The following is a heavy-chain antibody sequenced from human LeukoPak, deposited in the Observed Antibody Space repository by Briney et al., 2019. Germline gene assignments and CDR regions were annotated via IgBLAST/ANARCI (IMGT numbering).Heavy chain of an antibody. V-gene: IGHV3-30-3*01. Sequence: PGGSLRLSCAASGFTFSSYAMHWVRQAPGKGLEWVAVISYDGSNKYYADSVKGRFTISRDNSKNTLYLQMNSLRAEDTAVYYCARVDTAMVMVGFDYWGQGTLVTVSS. CDR3: ARVDTAMVMVGFDY. J-gene: IGHJ4*02. CDR2: ISYDGSNK. D-gene: IGHD5-18*01. CDR1: GFTFSSYA.